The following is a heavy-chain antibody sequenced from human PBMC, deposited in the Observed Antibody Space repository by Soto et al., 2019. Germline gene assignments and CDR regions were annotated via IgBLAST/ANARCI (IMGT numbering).Heavy chain of an antibody. CDR1: GGSFSGYY. D-gene: IGHD1-1*01. CDR3: ARAVILTTKNILDL. CDR2: INHSGST. J-gene: IGHJ3*01. V-gene: IGHV4-34*01. Sequence: SETLSLTCAVYGGSFSGYYWSWIRQPPGKGLEWIGEINHSGSTNYSPSLKSRVTISVDTSKNQFSLKLSSVTAADTALYYCARAVILTTKNILDLWGPGTMVTVS.